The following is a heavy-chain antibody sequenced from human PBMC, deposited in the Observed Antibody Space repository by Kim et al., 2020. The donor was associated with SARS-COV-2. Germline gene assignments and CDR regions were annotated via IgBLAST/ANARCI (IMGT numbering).Heavy chain of an antibody. V-gene: IGHV3-23*01. CDR1: GFTFSSYA. Sequence: GGSLRLSCAASGFTFSSYAMSWVRQAPGKGLEWVSAISGSGGSTYYAYSVKGRFTISRDNSKNTLYLQMNSLRAEDTAVYYCAKSGLAGYQLLYGEMGGMDVWGQGTTVTVSS. CDR3: AKSGLAGYQLLYGEMGGMDV. D-gene: IGHD2-2*02. CDR2: ISGSGGST. J-gene: IGHJ6*02.